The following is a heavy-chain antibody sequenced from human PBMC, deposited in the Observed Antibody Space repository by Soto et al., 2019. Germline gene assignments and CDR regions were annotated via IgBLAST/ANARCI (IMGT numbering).Heavy chain of an antibody. CDR2: ISGSGGST. V-gene: IGHV3-23*01. CDR3: AKSTPLYSGYDPGETWYFDL. D-gene: IGHD5-12*01. J-gene: IGHJ2*01. Sequence: GGSLRLSCAASGFTFSSYAMSWVRQAPGKGLEWVSAISGSGGSTYYADSVKGRFTISRDNSKNTLYLQMNSLRAEDTAVYYCAKSTPLYSGYDPGETWYFDLWGRGTLVTVSS. CDR1: GFTFSSYA.